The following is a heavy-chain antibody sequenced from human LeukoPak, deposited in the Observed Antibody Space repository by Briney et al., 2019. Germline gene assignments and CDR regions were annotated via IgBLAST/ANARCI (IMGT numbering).Heavy chain of an antibody. J-gene: IGHJ4*02. Sequence: PSETLSLTCAVYGGSFSGYYWSWIRQPPGKGLEWIGEINHSGSTNYNPSLKSRVTISVDTSKNQFSLKLSSVTAADTAVYYCARRLYYYDSSGYLKGYFDYWGQGTLVTVSS. V-gene: IGHV4-34*01. D-gene: IGHD3-22*01. CDR2: INHSGST. CDR1: GGSFSGYY. CDR3: ARRLYYYDSSGYLKGYFDY.